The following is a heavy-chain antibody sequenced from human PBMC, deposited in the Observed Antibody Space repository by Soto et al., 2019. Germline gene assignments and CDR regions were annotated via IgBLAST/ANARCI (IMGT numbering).Heavy chain of an antibody. V-gene: IGHV4-4*07. CDR3: AWDQCYYYSGVDV. CDR2: IYTSGNT. J-gene: IGHJ6*02. CDR1: GAAIKSYY. Sequence: QVQLQESGPGLVTPSETLSLTCTVSGAAIKSYYWNWIRQPAGKGLECIGRIYTSGNTEYNPSLKSRVTMSVDTSQNQISLKLTSVTAADTAVYFCAWDQCYYYSGVDVGGQGTTVTVSS. D-gene: IGHD6-19*01.